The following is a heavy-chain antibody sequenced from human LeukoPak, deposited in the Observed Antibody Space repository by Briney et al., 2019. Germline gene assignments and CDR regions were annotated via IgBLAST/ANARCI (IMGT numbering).Heavy chain of an antibody. Sequence: GGSLRLSCAASGFTFSSYGIHWVRQAPGKGPEWVAHIKQDASQEDHVDSVKGRFTISRDNAKNSLYLQMNSLRAEDTAVYYCARGVVYPTWSGPHWSDYWGQGTLVTVSS. V-gene: IGHV3-7*01. CDR3: ARGVVYPTWSGPHWSDY. CDR2: IKQDASQE. D-gene: IGHD3-3*01. CDR1: GFTFSSYG. J-gene: IGHJ4*02.